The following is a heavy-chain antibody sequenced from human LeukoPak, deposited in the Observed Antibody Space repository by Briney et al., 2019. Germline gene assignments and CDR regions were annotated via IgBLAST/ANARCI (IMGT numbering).Heavy chain of an antibody. Sequence: GASVKVSCKASGYTFTSYAMHWVRQAPGQRLEWMGWINADNGNTKYSQKFQGRVTITTNTSISTAYMELSSLRSEDTAVYHCARALKGNYYSGSGTYRWFAPWGQGTLVTVSS. CDR2: INADNGNT. J-gene: IGHJ5*02. D-gene: IGHD3-10*01. V-gene: IGHV1-3*01. CDR1: GYTFTSYA. CDR3: ARALKGNYYSGSGTYRWFAP.